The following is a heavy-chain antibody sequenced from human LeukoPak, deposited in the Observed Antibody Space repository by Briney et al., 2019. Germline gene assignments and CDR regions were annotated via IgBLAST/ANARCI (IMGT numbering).Heavy chain of an antibody. CDR3: TSGIAVAGTETFDY. V-gene: IGHV3-73*01. CDR1: GFTFSGSA. J-gene: IGHJ4*02. Sequence: GGSLKLSCAASGFTFSGSAMHWVRQASGKGLEWVGRIRSKANSYATAHAASVKGRFTISRDDSKNTAYLQMNSLKTEDTAVYYCTSGIAVAGTETFDYWGQGTMVTVSS. D-gene: IGHD6-19*01. CDR2: IRSKANSYAT.